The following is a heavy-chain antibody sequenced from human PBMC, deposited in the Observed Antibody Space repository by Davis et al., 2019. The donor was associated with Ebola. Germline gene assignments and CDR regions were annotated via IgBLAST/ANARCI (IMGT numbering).Heavy chain of an antibody. CDR2: IYPGDSET. CDR3: ARRRIAVTGFDP. V-gene: IGHV5-51*01. J-gene: IGHJ5*02. D-gene: IGHD6-19*01. CDR1: GYSFTSYW. Sequence: KVSCKGSGYSFTSYWIGWVRQMPGKGLEWMGIIYPGDSETRYSPSFQGQVTISADKSITTAYLQWSSLKASDTAMYYCARRRIAVTGFDPWGQGTLVTVSS.